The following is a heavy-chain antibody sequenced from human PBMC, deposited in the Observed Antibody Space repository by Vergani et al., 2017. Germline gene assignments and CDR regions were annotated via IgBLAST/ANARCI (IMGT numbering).Heavy chain of an antibody. CDR1: GGSISSSSYY. CDR3: AGLYCSGGSCYSGGVDY. CDR2: ISYSGST. D-gene: IGHD2-15*01. Sequence: QLQLQESGPGLVKPSETLSLTCTVSGGSISSSSYYWGWIRQPPGKGLEWIGSISYSGSTYYNPSLKSRVTISVDTSKHPFSRKLSSVTAADTAVYYCAGLYCSGGSCYSGGVDYWGQGTLVTVSS. J-gene: IGHJ4*02. V-gene: IGHV4-39*01.